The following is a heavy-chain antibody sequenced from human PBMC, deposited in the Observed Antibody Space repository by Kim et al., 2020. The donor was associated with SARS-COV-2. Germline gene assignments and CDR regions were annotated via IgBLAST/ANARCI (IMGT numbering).Heavy chain of an antibody. J-gene: IGHJ3*02. Sequence: ASVKVSCKASGYTFTSYAMNWVRQAPGQGLEWMGWINTNTGNPTYAQGFTGRFVFSLDTSVSTAYLQISSLKSEDTAVYYCARSGFDTIFGVVILFCAFDILGQRKMVTLPS. CDR1: GYTFTSYA. CDR2: INTNTGNP. D-gene: IGHD3-3*01. CDR3: ARSGFDTIFGVVILFCAFDI. V-gene: IGHV7-4-1*02.